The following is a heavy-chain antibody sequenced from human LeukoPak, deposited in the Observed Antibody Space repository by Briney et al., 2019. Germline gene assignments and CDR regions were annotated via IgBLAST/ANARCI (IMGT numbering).Heavy chain of an antibody. J-gene: IGHJ4*02. CDR3: ARQSPVAGNFFDY. Sequence: GESLKISCKGSGYSFTSYWIGWVRPMPGKGLEWMGIIYPGDSDTRYSPSFQGQVTISADKSISTAYLQWSSLKASDTAMYYCARQSPVAGNFFDYWGQGTLVTVSS. CDR1: GYSFTSYW. CDR2: IYPGDSDT. D-gene: IGHD6-19*01. V-gene: IGHV5-51*01.